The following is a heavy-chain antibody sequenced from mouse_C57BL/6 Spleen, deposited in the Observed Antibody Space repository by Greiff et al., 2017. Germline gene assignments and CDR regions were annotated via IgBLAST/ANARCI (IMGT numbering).Heavy chain of an antibody. V-gene: IGHV2-6-1*01. CDR2: IWSDGST. J-gene: IGHJ2*01. D-gene: IGHD1-1*01. Sequence: QVQLKESGPGLVAPSQSLSITCTVSGFSLTSYGVHWVRQPPGKGLEWLVVIWSDGSTTYNSALKSRLSISKDNSKSQVFLKMNSLQTDDTAMYYCARHSHYYGSSSLDDWGQGTTLTVSS. CDR1: GFSLTSYG. CDR3: ARHSHYYGSSSLDD.